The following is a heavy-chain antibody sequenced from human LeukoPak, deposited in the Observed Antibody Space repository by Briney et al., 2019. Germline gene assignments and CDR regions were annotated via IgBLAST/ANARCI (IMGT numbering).Heavy chain of an antibody. CDR1: GYTFTGYY. J-gene: IGHJ3*02. CDR2: INPNSGGT. CDR3: ARFRPLPDSSLRRAFDI. V-gene: IGHV1-2*02. D-gene: IGHD3-22*01. Sequence: ASVKVSCKASGYTFTGYYMHWVRQAPGQGLEWMGWINPNSGGTNYAQKFQGRVTMTRDTSISTAYLQWSSLRASDTAMYYCARFRPLPDSSLRRAFDIWGQGTMVTVSS.